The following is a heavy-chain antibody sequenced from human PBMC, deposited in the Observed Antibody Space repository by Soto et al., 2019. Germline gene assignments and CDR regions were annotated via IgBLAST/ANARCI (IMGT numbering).Heavy chain of an antibody. Sequence: QVQLVQSGAEVKKPGASVKVSCKVSGYTLTELSMHWVRQAPGIGLEWMGGFDPEDGETIYAQKFQGRVTTTEDTSTHTAYMEMSNLKSENTDVYYCATHPGPYYYYGMDVWGHRTTLTVSS. CDR2: FDPEDGET. CDR3: ATHPGPYYYYGMDV. J-gene: IGHJ6*02. V-gene: IGHV1-24*01. CDR1: GYTLTELS.